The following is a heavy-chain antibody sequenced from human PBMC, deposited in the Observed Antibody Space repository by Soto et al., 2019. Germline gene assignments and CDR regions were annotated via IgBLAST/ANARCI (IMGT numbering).Heavy chain of an antibody. D-gene: IGHD4-17*01. Sequence: EVQLVESGGGLVKPGGSLRLSCAASGFTFSSYSMNWVRQAPGKGLEWVSSISSSSSYIYYADSVKGRFTISRDNAKNSLYLQMNSLRAEDTAVYYCARDLDEPSTVPNYFYYWGQGTLVTVSS. CDR1: GFTFSSYS. CDR2: ISSSSSYI. J-gene: IGHJ4*02. V-gene: IGHV3-21*01. CDR3: ARDLDEPSTVPNYFYY.